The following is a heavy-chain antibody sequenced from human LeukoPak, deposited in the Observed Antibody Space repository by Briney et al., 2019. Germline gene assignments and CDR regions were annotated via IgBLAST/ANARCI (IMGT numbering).Heavy chain of an antibody. CDR2: IYYSGST. CDR3: ARHYKTAARPPYFDY. V-gene: IGHV4-39*01. CDR1: GGSISSSSYY. J-gene: IGHJ4*02. Sequence: SETLSLTCTVSGGSISSSSYYWGWILQPPGKGLEWIGSIYYSGSTYYNPSLKSRVTISVDTSKNQFSLKLSSVTAADTAVYYCARHYKTAARPPYFDYWGQGTLVTVSS. D-gene: IGHD6-6*01.